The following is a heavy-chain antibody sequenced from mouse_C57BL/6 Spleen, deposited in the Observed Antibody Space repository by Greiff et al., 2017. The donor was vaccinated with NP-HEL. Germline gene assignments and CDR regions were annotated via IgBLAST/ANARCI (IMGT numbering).Heavy chain of an antibody. D-gene: IGHD2-4*01. CDR3: ARWEYDYAWFAY. Sequence: QVQLQQSGAELMKPGASVKLSCKASGYTFTGYWIEWVKQRPGQGLEWIGEILPGSGSTNYNEKFKGKATFTADTSSNTAYMQLSTLTTEDSAIYYYARWEYDYAWFAYWGQGTLVTVSA. J-gene: IGHJ3*01. CDR1: GYTFTGYW. V-gene: IGHV1-9*01. CDR2: ILPGSGST.